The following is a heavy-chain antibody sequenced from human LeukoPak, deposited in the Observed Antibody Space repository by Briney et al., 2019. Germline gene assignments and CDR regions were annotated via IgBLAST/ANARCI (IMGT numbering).Heavy chain of an antibody. CDR1: GYSLTDYY. CDR3: ARGSAVAGRGEY. D-gene: IGHD6-19*01. V-gene: IGHV1-69*04. J-gene: IGHJ4*02. CDR2: IIPILGIA. Sequence: SVKVSCKASGYSLTDYYIHWVRQAPGQGLEWMGRIIPILGIANYAQKFQGRVTITADKSTSTAYMELSSLRSEDTAVYYCARGSAVAGRGEYWGQGTLVTVSS.